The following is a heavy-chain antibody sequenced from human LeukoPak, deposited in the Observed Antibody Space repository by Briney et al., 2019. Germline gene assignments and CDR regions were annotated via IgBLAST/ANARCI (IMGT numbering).Heavy chain of an antibody. CDR2: INHSGST. Sequence: SETLSLTCAVYGGSFSGYYWSWIRQPPGKGLEWIGEINHSGSTNYNPSLKSRVTISVDTSKNQFSLKLSSVTAADTAVYYCARGSFFSKTAFDFLLWFGELFDYWGQGPLVTVSS. V-gene: IGHV4-34*01. J-gene: IGHJ4*02. CDR3: ARGSFFSKTAFDFLLWFGELFDY. CDR1: GGSFSGYY. D-gene: IGHD3-10*01.